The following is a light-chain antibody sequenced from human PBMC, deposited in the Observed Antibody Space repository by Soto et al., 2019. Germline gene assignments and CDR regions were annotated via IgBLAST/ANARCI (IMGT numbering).Light chain of an antibody. V-gene: IGKV3-20*01. J-gene: IGKJ4*01. CDR1: QSLTRN. CDR2: GGS. Sequence: EVVMTQSPANLSLSPGAGATLSCRARQSLTRNLAWYQHKPGQSPRLLIYGGSARATGIPDRFSGSGSGTDFTLTISRLEPQDFAVYYCQQYGSSPTFGGGTKVDIK. CDR3: QQYGSSPT.